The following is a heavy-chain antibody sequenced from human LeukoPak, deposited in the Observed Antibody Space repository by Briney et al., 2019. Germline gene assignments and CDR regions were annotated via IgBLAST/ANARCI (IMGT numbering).Heavy chain of an antibody. CDR2: INTDGSST. CDR3: VLISLTPG. CDR1: GFIFSSYW. J-gene: IGHJ4*02. D-gene: IGHD1-14*01. Sequence: PGGSLRLSCAASGFIFSSYWMHWVRHAPGKGLAWVSRINTDGSSTSYADSVKGRFTISRDNAKDTLYLQMNSLRPEDTAVYYCVLISLTPGWGQGTLVTVSS. V-gene: IGHV3-74*01.